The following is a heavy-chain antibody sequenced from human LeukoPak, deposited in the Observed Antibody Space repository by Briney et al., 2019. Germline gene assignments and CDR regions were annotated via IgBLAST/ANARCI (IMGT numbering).Heavy chain of an antibody. J-gene: IGHJ4*02. CDR1: GFTFSSYW. V-gene: IGHV3-7*02. CDR3: ARSFRSPDYGDYGGEFDY. CDR2: IKTDGSEK. D-gene: IGHD4-17*01. Sequence: PGGSLRLSCAASGFTFSSYWMSWVRQAPGKGLEWVAKIKTDGSEKYYVDSVKGRFTISRDNAKNSLYLQMNSLRAEDTAVYYCARSFRSPDYGDYGGEFDYWGQGTLVTVSS.